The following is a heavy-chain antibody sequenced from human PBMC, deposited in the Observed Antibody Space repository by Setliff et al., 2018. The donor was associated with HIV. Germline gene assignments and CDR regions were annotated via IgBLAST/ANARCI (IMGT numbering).Heavy chain of an antibody. D-gene: IGHD3-22*01. CDR3: ARGLSFYDPGGFDY. J-gene: IGHJ4*02. V-gene: IGHV4-4*07. Sequence: SETLSLTCTVSGGSISSYYWSWIRQPPGKGLEWIGRIYTSGSTDYNPSLKSRVTISVDTSKNQFSLKLSSVTAADTAVYYCARGLSFYDPGGFDYWGQGTLVTVSS. CDR2: IYTSGST. CDR1: GGSISSYY.